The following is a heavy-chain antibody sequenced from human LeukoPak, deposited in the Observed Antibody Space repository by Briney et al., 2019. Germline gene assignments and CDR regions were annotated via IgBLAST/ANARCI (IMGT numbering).Heavy chain of an antibody. CDR2: INPNSGGT. Sequence: ASVKVSCKASGYTFTSYYMHWVRQAPGQGLEWTGWINPNSGGTNYAQKFQGRVTMTRDTSISTAYMELSRLRSDDTAVYYCARRGYSSSWCFDYWGQGTLVTVSS. D-gene: IGHD6-13*01. V-gene: IGHV1-2*02. CDR3: ARRGYSSSWCFDY. CDR1: GYTFTSYY. J-gene: IGHJ4*02.